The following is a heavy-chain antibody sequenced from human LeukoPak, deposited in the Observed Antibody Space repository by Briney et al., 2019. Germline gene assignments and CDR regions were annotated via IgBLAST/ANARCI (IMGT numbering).Heavy chain of an antibody. D-gene: IGHD4-17*01. CDR3: ARDIRDYDY. J-gene: IGHJ4*02. Sequence: ASVKVSCKVSGYTLTELSMHWVRQAPGQGLEWMGGIIPIFGTANYAQKLQGRVTMTTDTSTSTAYMELRSLRSDDTAVYYCARDIRDYDYWGQGTLVTVSS. CDR1: GYTLTELS. CDR2: IIPIFGTA. V-gene: IGHV1-18*01.